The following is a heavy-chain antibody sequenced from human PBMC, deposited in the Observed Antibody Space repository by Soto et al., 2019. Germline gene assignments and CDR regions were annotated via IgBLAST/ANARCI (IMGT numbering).Heavy chain of an antibody. D-gene: IGHD3-9*01. CDR2: ISSSSSTM. Sequence: PGGSLRLSCAASGFTFSSYSMNWVRQAPGKGLEWVSYISSSSSTMYYADSVKGRFTISRDNAKNSLYLQMNSLRDEDTAVYYCARLRYFDWPDAFDIWGQGTMVTVSS. J-gene: IGHJ3*02. CDR3: ARLRYFDWPDAFDI. V-gene: IGHV3-48*02. CDR1: GFTFSSYS.